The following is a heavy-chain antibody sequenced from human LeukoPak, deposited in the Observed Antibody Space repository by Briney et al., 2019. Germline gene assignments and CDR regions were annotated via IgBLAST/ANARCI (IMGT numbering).Heavy chain of an antibody. V-gene: IGHV3-43*02. Sequence: GGSLRLSCAASGFSFGYYAMHWVRQAPGKGLEWVSLITANGDSTYYADSVKGRFTISRDNSKNSLSLQMNSLRAEDTAVYYCARGAGGYSYGWGQGTLVTVSS. D-gene: IGHD5-18*01. CDR3: ARGAGGYSYG. CDR1: GFSFGYYA. CDR2: ITANGDST. J-gene: IGHJ4*02.